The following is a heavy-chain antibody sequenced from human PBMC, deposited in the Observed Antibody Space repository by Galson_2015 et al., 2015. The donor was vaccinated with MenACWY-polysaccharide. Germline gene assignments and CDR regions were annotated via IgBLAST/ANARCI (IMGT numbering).Heavy chain of an antibody. D-gene: IGHD6-13*01. CDR2: IRNDEISK. V-gene: IGHV3-30*02. CDR3: ARNPSRLDIAAASN. CDR1: GFNFRGNG. Sequence: SLRLSCAASGFNFRGNGMDWVRQAPGKGLEWVALIRNDEISKHYIDAVKGRFSISRDNSKNTLYLQMNTLRPEDTAVYYCARNPSRLDIAAASNWGQGALVTVSS. J-gene: IGHJ4*02.